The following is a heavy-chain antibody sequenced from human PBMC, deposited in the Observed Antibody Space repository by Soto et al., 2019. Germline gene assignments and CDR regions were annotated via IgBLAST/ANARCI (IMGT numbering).Heavy chain of an antibody. CDR2: ISGSGGST. V-gene: IGHV3-23*01. Sequence: GGSLRLSCAASGFTFSSYAMSWVRQAPGKGLEWVSAISGSGGSTYYADSVKGRFTISRDNSKNTLYLQMNSLRAEDTAVYYCAKTVAPLLLWFGELYGAFDIWGQGTMVTVSS. D-gene: IGHD3-10*01. CDR3: AKTVAPLLLWFGELYGAFDI. CDR1: GFTFSSYA. J-gene: IGHJ3*02.